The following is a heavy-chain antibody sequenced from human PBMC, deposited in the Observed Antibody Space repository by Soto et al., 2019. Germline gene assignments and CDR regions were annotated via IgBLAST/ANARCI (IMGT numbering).Heavy chain of an antibody. CDR2: ISGSGGST. Sequence: PGGSLRLSCAASGSTFSSYAMSWVRQAPGKGLEWVSAISGSGGSTYYADSVKGRFTISRDNSKNTLYLQMNSLRAEDTAVYYCAKATDYYDSSGSKFLYWGQGTLATVSS. J-gene: IGHJ4*02. V-gene: IGHV3-23*01. CDR3: AKATDYYDSSGSKFLY. CDR1: GSTFSSYA. D-gene: IGHD3-22*01.